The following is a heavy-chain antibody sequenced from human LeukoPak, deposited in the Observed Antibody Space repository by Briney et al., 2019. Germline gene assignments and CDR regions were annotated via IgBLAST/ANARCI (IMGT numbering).Heavy chain of an antibody. CDR2: INHSGST. V-gene: IGHV4-34*01. CDR3: ARHPSTIRSAYDY. Sequence: SETLSLTCAVYGGSFSGYYWIWIRQPPGKGLEWIGEINHSGSTNYNPSLKSRVTISVDTSKNQFSLKLSSVTAADTAVYYCARHPSTIRSAYDYWGQGTLVTVSS. D-gene: IGHD5/OR15-5a*01. J-gene: IGHJ4*02. CDR1: GGSFSGYY.